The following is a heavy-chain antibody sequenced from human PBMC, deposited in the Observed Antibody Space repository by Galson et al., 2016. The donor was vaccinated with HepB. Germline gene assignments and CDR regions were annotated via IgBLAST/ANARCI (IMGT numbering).Heavy chain of an antibody. CDR3: ARAARLYGVLRTHGLDA. J-gene: IGHJ6*02. CDR2: TYFTSRWYT. Sequence: AISGDSVSSSYPAWNWIRQSPSRGLEWLGRTYFTSRWYTDHAESVKGRIDISPDTSKNQFSLLVNSVTPEDTAVYYCARAARLYGVLRTHGLDAWGQGTTVTVSS. V-gene: IGHV6-1*01. D-gene: IGHD2-8*01. CDR1: GDSVSSSYPA.